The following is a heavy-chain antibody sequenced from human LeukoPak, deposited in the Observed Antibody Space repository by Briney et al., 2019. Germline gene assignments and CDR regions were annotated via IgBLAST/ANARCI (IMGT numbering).Heavy chain of an antibody. CDR3: AKPSLLWFGESPLCLYFDY. Sequence: GGSLRLSCAASGFTFSSYGMHWVRQAPGKGLEWVAVISYDGSNKYYADSVKGRFTISRDNSKNTLYLQMNSLRAEDTAVYYCAKPSLLWFGESPLCLYFDYWGQGTLVTVSS. CDR2: ISYDGSNK. V-gene: IGHV3-30*18. CDR1: GFTFSSYG. J-gene: IGHJ4*02. D-gene: IGHD3-10*01.